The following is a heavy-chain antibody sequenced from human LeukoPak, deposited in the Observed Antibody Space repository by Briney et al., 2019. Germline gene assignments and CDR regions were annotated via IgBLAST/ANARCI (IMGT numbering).Heavy chain of an antibody. D-gene: IGHD2-2*01. CDR1: GYSFTSYW. Sequence: GESLKISCKGSGYSFTSYWIGWVRQMPGKGLEWMGIIYPGDSDTRYSPSFQGQVTISADKSISTAYLRWSSLKASDTAMYYCARLGCSSTSCYWPEVHLKVLDYWGQGTLVTVSS. CDR3: ARLGCSSTSCYWPEVHLKVLDY. CDR2: IYPGDSDT. V-gene: IGHV5-51*01. J-gene: IGHJ4*02.